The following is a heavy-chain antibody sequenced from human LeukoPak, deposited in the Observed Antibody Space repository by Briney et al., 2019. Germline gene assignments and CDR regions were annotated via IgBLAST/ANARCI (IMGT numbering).Heavy chain of an antibody. CDR3: AGEGPQDYYDNSGPLFDY. J-gene: IGHJ4*02. CDR1: GFTFSRYW. CDR2: IKQDASEK. Sequence: GGSLRLSCAASGFTFSRYWMSWVRQAPGKGLEWVANIKQDASEKYYVDSVKGRFTISRDNAKNSLYLQVNSLRAEDTAVYYCAGEGPQDYYDNSGPLFDYWGQGTLVTVSS. V-gene: IGHV3-7*01. D-gene: IGHD3-22*01.